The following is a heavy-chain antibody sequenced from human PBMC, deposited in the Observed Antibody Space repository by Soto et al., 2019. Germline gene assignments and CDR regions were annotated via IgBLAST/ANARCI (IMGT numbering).Heavy chain of an antibody. J-gene: IGHJ6*02. CDR2: IYYSGST. CDR3: ARDARRTIITMVRGVPPCGMDV. CDR1: GGSVSSGSYY. Sequence: QVQLQESGPGLVKPSETLSLTCTVSGGSVSSGSYYWSWIRQPPGKGLEWIGYIYYSGSTNYNPSPKSRVPIAEETSKTQCSLKLSPGTAADPAVYYWARDARRTIITMVRGVPPCGMDVWGQGTTVTVS. V-gene: IGHV4-61*01. D-gene: IGHD3-10*01.